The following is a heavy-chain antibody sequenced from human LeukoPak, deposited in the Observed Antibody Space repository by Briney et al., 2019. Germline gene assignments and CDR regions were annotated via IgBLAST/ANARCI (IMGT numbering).Heavy chain of an antibody. CDR1: GFTFSSYA. CDR2: ISYDGSNK. J-gene: IGHJ5*02. V-gene: IGHV3-30-3*01. Sequence: PGGSLRLSCAASGFTFSSYAMHWVRQAPGKGLEWVAVISYDGSNKYYADSVKGRFTISRDNSKNTLYLQMNSLRAEDTAVYYCARDRGSSWSYNWFDPWGQGTLVTVSS. CDR3: ARDRGSSWSYNWFDP. D-gene: IGHD6-13*01.